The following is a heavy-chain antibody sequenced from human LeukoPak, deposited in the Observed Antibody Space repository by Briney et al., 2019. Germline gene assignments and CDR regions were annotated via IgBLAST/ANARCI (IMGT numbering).Heavy chain of an antibody. Sequence: GGSLRLSCAASGFTFSSYEMNWVRQAPGKGLEWVSYISSSGSTIYYADSVKGRFTISRDNAKNSLYLQMNSLRAEDTAVYYCARDRYCSGGSCYSYYGMDVGGQGTTVTVYS. V-gene: IGHV3-48*03. D-gene: IGHD2-15*01. CDR1: GFTFSSYE. CDR2: ISSSGSTI. CDR3: ARDRYCSGGSCYSYYGMDV. J-gene: IGHJ6*02.